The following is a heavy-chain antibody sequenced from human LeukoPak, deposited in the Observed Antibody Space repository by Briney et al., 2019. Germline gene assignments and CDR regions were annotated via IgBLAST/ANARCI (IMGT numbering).Heavy chain of an antibody. D-gene: IGHD3-16*01. CDR1: GGSISSYY. CDR2: IYYSGST. V-gene: IGHV4-59*08. J-gene: IGHJ5*01. CDR3: ARRKTRGGPIDS. Sequence: TLSLTCTVSGGSISSYYWSWIRQPPGKGLEWIGYIYYSGSTNSNPSLKSRVTISADTSKNQVSLKLSSVTAADTAIYYCARRKTRGGPIDSWGQGTLVTVSS.